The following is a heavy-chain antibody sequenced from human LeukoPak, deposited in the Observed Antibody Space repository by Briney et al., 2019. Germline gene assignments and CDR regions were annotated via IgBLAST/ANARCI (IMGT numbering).Heavy chain of an antibody. D-gene: IGHD3-22*01. CDR1: GFTFSSYS. V-gene: IGHV3-48*01. J-gene: IGHJ3*02. Sequence: GGSLRLSCAASGFTFSSYSMNWVRQAPGKGLEWVSYISSSSTIYYADSVKDRFTISRDNSRNTLYLQMNNLRPEDTAVYSCARAKYYDSRGYSVREAYDIWGQGTMVTVSS. CDR3: ARAKYYDSRGYSVREAYDI. CDR2: ISSSSTI.